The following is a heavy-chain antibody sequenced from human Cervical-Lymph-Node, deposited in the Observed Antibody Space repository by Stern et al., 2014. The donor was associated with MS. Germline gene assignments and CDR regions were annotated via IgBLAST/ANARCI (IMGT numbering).Heavy chain of an antibody. CDR2: ISTYNGNR. CDR1: GYTFTSYT. D-gene: IGHD6-13*01. V-gene: IGHV1-18*04. Sequence: VQLVQSGAEVKKPGASVKVSCKASGYTFTSYTISWGRQAPGQGLEWMGWISTYNGNRNYAQKVQGRVTMTTDASTSTAYMELSSLRSDDTAVYYCARGVSDSSSWWDWYFDLWGRGTLVTVSS. J-gene: IGHJ2*01. CDR3: ARGVSDSSSWWDWYFDL.